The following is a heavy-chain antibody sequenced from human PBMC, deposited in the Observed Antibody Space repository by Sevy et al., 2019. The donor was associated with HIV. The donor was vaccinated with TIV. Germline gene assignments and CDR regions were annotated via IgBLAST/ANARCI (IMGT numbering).Heavy chain of an antibody. CDR3: ESGGSGDVWNYGYYYYGMDV. D-gene: IGHD3-3*01. V-gene: IGHV1-8*02. Sequence: ASVKVSCKASGDTFSTYDINWVRQAPGQGLEWMGWMSPKSGSTGFAQKFQGRLTMTRDTSINTAYMELSSLRSEDTAVDYCESGGSGDVWNYGYYYYGMDVWGQGTTVTVSS. CDR2: MSPKSGST. J-gene: IGHJ6*02. CDR1: GDTFSTYD.